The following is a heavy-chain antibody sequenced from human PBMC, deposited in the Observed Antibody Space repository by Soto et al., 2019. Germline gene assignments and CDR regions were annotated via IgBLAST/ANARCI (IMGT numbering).Heavy chain of an antibody. CDR3: ARHPTGLWFGEGPDY. V-gene: IGHV4-39*01. D-gene: IGHD3-10*01. CDR2: IYDNGNT. Sequence: QPQLQESGPGLVKPSETLSLTCTVSGDSISSRISYWGWIRQPPGGGLAWIGSIYDNGNTYHNPSLKSRVTISVDPSKTQFSMQLSAVTAADTAVYYSARHPTGLWFGEGPDYWGQGTLVTVSS. CDR1: GDSISSRISY. J-gene: IGHJ4*02.